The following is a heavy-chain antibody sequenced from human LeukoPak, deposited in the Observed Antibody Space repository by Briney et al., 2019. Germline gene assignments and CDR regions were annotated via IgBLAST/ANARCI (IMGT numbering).Heavy chain of an antibody. Sequence: SETLSLTCAVYSGSFSGYYWSWIRQPPGKGLEWIGEINHSGSTNYNPSLKSRVTISVDTSKNQFSLKLSSVTAADTAVYYCASALITMVRGVPTHYYYMDVWGKGTTVTVSS. CDR1: SGSFSGYY. D-gene: IGHD3-10*01. CDR3: ASALITMVRGVPTHYYYMDV. CDR2: INHSGST. V-gene: IGHV4-34*01. J-gene: IGHJ6*03.